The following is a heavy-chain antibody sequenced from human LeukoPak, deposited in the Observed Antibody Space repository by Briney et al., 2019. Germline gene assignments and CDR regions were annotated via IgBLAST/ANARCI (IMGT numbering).Heavy chain of an antibody. V-gene: IGHV3-30-3*01. J-gene: IGHJ4*02. D-gene: IGHD3-22*01. CDR2: ISYDANNK. CDR1: GFTFSSYN. Sequence: PGGSLRLSCVASGFTFSSYNMHWVRQAPGKGLEWVALISYDANNKYYADSVKGRFTISRDNSKDTLYLQMNSLRAEDTAVYYCARGSTPYYYAYWGKGTLVTVSS. CDR3: ARGSTPYYYAY.